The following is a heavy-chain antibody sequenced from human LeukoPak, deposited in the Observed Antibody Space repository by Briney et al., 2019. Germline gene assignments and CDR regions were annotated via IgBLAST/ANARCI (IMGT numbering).Heavy chain of an antibody. CDR1: GFTFSDAW. V-gene: IGHV3-15*01. CDR3: SRYYTDSVSQYYFAY. D-gene: IGHD2-8*02. Sequence: GGSLRLSCAASGFTFSDAWMSWVRQAPGKGLEWVGRIKSKTDGGTTDYAAPVKGRFTISRDDSENTPYLQMNSLKTEDTAVYYCSRYYTDSVSQYYFAYWGQGTLVTVSS. J-gene: IGHJ4*02. CDR2: IKSKTDGGTT.